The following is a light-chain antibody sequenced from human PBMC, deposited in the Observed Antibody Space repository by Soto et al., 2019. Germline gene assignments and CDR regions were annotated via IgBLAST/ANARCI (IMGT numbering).Light chain of an antibody. CDR2: LNSDGSH. V-gene: IGLV4-69*01. Sequence: QSVLTQSPSASASLGASVKLTCTLSSGHSNYAIAWHQQQPEKGPRYLMNLNSDGSHNKGDGIPDRFSGSSSGAERYLTISSLQSEDEADYYCQTWGTAVVFGGGTKLTVL. CDR1: SGHSNYA. J-gene: IGLJ2*01. CDR3: QTWGTAVV.